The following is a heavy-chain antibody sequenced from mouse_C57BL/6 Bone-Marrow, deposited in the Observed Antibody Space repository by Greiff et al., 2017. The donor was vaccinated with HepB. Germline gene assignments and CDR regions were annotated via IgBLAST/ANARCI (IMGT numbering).Heavy chain of an antibody. V-gene: IGHV5-9-1*02. J-gene: IGHJ3*01. D-gene: IGHD1-1*01. Sequence: EVMLVESGEGLVKPGGSLKLSCAASGFTFSSYAMSWVRQTPEKRLEWVAYISSGGDYIYYADTVKGRFTISRDNARKTLYLQMSSLKSEDTAMYYCTRAPYYYGSRKGWFAYWGQGTLVTVSA. CDR2: ISSGGDYI. CDR1: GFTFSSYA. CDR3: TRAPYYYGSRKGWFAY.